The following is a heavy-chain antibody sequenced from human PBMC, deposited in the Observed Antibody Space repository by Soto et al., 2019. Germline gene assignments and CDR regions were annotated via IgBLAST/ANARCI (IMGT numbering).Heavy chain of an antibody. Sequence: QVQLQESGPGLVKPSETLSLTCTVSGGSVSSGSYYWSWIRQPPGKGLEWIGYIYYSGSTNYNPSLNSRVTISVDTSKNQFSVKLSSVTAADTAVYYCARDFDRGAFDIWGQGTMVTVSS. J-gene: IGHJ3*02. CDR1: GGSVSSGSYY. V-gene: IGHV4-61*01. CDR2: IYYSGST. CDR3: ARDFDRGAFDI. D-gene: IGHD3-16*01.